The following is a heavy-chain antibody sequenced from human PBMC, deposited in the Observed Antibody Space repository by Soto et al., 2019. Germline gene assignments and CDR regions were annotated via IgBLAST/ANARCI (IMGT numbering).Heavy chain of an antibody. J-gene: IGHJ4*02. V-gene: IGHV3-23*01. CDR1: GFTFSSYS. CDR2: ISGSGDTT. CDR3: ARRSSGWYFDY. Sequence: HPGGSLRLSCAASGFTFSSYSMNWVRQAPGKGLEWVSYISGSGDTTYYADSVKGRFTISRDNSKNSLYLQMISLRAEDTAVYYCARRSSGWYFDYWGQGTLVTVSS. D-gene: IGHD6-19*01.